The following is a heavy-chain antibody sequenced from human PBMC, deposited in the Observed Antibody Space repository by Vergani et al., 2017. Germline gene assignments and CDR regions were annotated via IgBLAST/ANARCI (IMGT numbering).Heavy chain of an antibody. CDR1: GGSFNTYY. D-gene: IGHD3-9*01. CDR2: IYSTGST. V-gene: IGHV4-59*13. CDR3: ARVMYRYEASTGYRLEGRDI. J-gene: IGHJ6*04. Sequence: QVQLEESGPGLVKPSETLSLTCTVSGGSFNTYYWSWIRQSPGKGLEWIRYIYSTGSTNYNPSLNSRVTMSVDTSKNQFSLELRSVTAADPAVYFCARVMYRYEASTGYRLEGRDICGEGTTVTISS.